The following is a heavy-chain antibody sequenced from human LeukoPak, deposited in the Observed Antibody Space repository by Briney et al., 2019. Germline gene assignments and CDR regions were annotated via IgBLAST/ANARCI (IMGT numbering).Heavy chain of an antibody. D-gene: IGHD6-19*01. V-gene: IGHV4-38-2*02. J-gene: IGHJ5*02. CDR2: FYHSGST. Sequence: SETLSLTCAVSGSSINSGYYWGWIRPPPGKGLEWIATFYHSGSTHYNPSLRGRVTISVDTSKNQFSLEMTSVTAADTAVYYCARDRPLLSGWSWFDPWGQGTLVTVSS. CDR1: GSSINSGYY. CDR3: ARDRPLLSGWSWFDP.